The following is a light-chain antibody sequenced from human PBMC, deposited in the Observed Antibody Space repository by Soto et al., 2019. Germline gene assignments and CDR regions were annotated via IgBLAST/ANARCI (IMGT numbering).Light chain of an antibody. Sequence: EIVLTQSPGTLSLSPGERATLSCRASQSVSSSYLAWYQQKPGQAPRLLIYGASSRATGIPDRFSGSASGTDFTLTISRLEPEDFAEYYCQQYGSSPTFGEGTKLEIK. CDR2: GAS. CDR3: QQYGSSPT. V-gene: IGKV3-20*01. CDR1: QSVSSSY. J-gene: IGKJ2*01.